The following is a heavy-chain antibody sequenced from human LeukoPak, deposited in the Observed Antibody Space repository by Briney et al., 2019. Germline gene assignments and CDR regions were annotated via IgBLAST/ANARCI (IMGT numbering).Heavy chain of an antibody. CDR3: ARDHSYGFPFDY. D-gene: IGHD5-18*01. CDR1: GGPFSGYY. Sequence: PSETLSLTCAVYGGPFSGYYWSWIRQPPGKRLEWIGENNHSGSSNYNPSLKSRVTISVDTSKNKFSLKLSSVTAADTAVYYCARDHSYGFPFDYWGQGTLVTVSS. CDR2: NNHSGSS. V-gene: IGHV4-34*01. J-gene: IGHJ4*02.